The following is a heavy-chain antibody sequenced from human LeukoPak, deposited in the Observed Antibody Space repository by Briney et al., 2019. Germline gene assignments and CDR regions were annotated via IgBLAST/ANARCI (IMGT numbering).Heavy chain of an antibody. J-gene: IGHJ5*02. CDR3: ARGTGES. V-gene: IGHV3-21*01. D-gene: IGHD7-27*01. Sequence: GGSLRLSCVASGFIVSSNYMSWVRQAPGKGLEWVSSISSSSSYIYYADSVKGRFTISRDNAKNSLYLQMNSLRAEDTAVYYCARGTGESWGQGTLVTVSS. CDR2: ISSSSSYI. CDR1: GFIVSSNY.